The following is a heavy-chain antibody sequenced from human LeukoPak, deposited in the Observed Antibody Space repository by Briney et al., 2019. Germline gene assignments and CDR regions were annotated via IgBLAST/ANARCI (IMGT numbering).Heavy chain of an antibody. D-gene: IGHD4-17*01. CDR1: GFTFSSYG. Sequence: PGRSLRLSCAASGFTFSSYGMGWVRQAPGKGLEWVAVIWYDGSNKYYADSVKGRFTISRDNSKNTLYLQINSLRAEDTAVYYCARERKDGDGAFDIWGQGTMVTVSS. CDR2: IWYDGSNK. CDR3: ARERKDGDGAFDI. V-gene: IGHV3-33*01. J-gene: IGHJ3*02.